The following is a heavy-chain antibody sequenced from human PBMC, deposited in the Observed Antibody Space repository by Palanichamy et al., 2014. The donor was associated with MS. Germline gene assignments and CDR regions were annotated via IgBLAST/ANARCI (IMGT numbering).Heavy chain of an antibody. Sequence: EVQLVEVWGESWYRPGGSLRLSCAASGFTFDDYTMHWVRQAPGKGSGVGPLLLVGMVVAHTMQTLVKGRFTISRDNSKNSLYLQMNSLRTEDTALYYCAKAYSSSSKGHFDYWGQGTLVTVSS. V-gene: IGHV3-43*01. J-gene: IGHJ4*02. CDR3: AKAYSSSSKGHFDY. CDR2: LVGMVVA. D-gene: IGHD6-6*01. CDR1: GFTFDDYT.